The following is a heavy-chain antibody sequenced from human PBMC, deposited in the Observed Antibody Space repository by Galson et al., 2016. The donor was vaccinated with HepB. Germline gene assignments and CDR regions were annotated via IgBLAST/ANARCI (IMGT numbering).Heavy chain of an antibody. J-gene: IGHJ4*02. V-gene: IGHV1-69*13. D-gene: IGHD6-19*01. CDR1: GGTFNHYV. CDR2: IIPNFGTA. CDR3: ARLPRPTVAANTPLVPLLDY. Sequence: SVKVSCKASGGTFNHYVFLWVRQAPGQGLEWMGGIIPNFGTANHAQKFQGRVTITADESTTTVYMELNSLTSEDTAVYYCARLPRPTVAANTPLVPLLDYWGQGTLVTVSS.